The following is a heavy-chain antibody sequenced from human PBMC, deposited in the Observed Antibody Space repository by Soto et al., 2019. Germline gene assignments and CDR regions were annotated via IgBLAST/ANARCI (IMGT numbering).Heavy chain of an antibody. V-gene: IGHV4-59*01. J-gene: IGHJ6*03. CDR3: ARGSGYYYYYMDV. CDR1: GGSISSYY. Sequence: QVQLQESGPGLVKPSETLSLTCTVSGGSISSYYWSWIRQPPGKGLEWIGYIYYRGSTNYNPSLKSRVTISVDTSKNQFSLKLSSVTAADTAVYYCARGSGYYYYYMDVWGKGTTVTVSS. CDR2: IYYRGST.